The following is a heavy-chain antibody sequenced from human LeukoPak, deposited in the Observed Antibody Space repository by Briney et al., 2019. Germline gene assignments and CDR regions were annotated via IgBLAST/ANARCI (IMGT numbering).Heavy chain of an antibody. V-gene: IGHV1-8*03. CDR1: GYTFTSYF. Sequence: RASAKVSCKASGYTFTSYFMHWVRQAPGQGLEWMGWMNPNSGNTGYAQKFQGRVTITRNTSISTAYMELSSLRSEDTAVYYCARGWDPYCSSTSCYPYYYYMDVWGKGTTVTVSS. CDR3: ARGWDPYCSSTSCYPYYYYMDV. CDR2: MNPNSGNT. D-gene: IGHD2-2*01. J-gene: IGHJ6*03.